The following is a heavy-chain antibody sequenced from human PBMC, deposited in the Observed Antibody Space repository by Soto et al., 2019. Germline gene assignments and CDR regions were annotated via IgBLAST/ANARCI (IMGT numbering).Heavy chain of an antibody. CDR2: ISDDGSGT. CDR1: GFTFSSYP. V-gene: IGHV3-74*01. Sequence: GGSLRLSCATSGFTFSSYPIHWVRQAPGKGPVWVSRISDDGSGTTYADSVKGRFTVTSDNAKNTMYLQMSGLGAEDTAVYHCVRGTNGWRGMDYWGQGTLVTVSS. J-gene: IGHJ4*02. D-gene: IGHD2-8*01. CDR3: VRGTNGWRGMDY.